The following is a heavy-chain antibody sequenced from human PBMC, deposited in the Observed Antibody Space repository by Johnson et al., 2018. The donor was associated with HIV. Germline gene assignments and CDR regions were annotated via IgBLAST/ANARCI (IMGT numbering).Heavy chain of an antibody. D-gene: IGHD6-13*01. CDR3: ARGLAADAFDI. J-gene: IGHJ3*02. Sequence: QVQLVESGGGVVQPGRSLRLSCAASGFTFSSYAMSWVRQAPGKGLEWVAVISYDGSNKYYADSVKGRFTISRDNSKNTLYLQMNSLRAEDTAVYYCARGLAADAFDIWGQGTMVTVSS. CDR1: GFTFSSYA. V-gene: IGHV3-30-3*01. CDR2: ISYDGSNK.